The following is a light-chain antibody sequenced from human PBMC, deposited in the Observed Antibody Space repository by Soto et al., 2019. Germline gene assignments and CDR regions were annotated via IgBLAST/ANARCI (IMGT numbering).Light chain of an antibody. V-gene: IGKV3-20*01. CDR2: GAS. CDR3: QQYGSSGT. CDR1: QSVSNNY. J-gene: IGKJ1*01. Sequence: EILLTQSPGTLSPSPGERATLSCRASQSVSNNYLAWYQQKPGQAPRLLIYGASNRATGIPDRFSGSGSGTDFTLTISRLEPEDFAVYYCQQYGSSGTFGQGTKVDIK.